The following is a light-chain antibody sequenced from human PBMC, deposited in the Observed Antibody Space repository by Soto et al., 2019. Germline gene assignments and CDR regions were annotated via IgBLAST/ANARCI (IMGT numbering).Light chain of an antibody. V-gene: IGKV1-39*01. CDR1: QIITTY. Sequence: DIQMTQSPSSLSASVGDRVTITCRASQIITTYLNWYQQKPGKAPKLLIYAASSLQSGVPSRFSGSGSGTDFPLTIGSLQPEDFAPYNCQQSCGAPEYTLGQGTKLEIK. J-gene: IGKJ2*01. CDR3: QQSCGAPEYT. CDR2: AAS.